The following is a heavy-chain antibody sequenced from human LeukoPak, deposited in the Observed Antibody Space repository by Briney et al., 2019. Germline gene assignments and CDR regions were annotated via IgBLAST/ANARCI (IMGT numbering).Heavy chain of an antibody. Sequence: SVKVSCKASGGTFSSYAVSWVRQAPGQGLEWMGGIIPIFGTANYAQKFQGRVTITTDESTSTAYMELSSLRSEDTAVYYCARIETGGRTGSHYWGQGTLVTVSS. J-gene: IGHJ4*02. CDR1: GGTFSSYA. CDR2: IIPIFGTA. D-gene: IGHD3-16*01. V-gene: IGHV1-69*05. CDR3: ARIETGGRTGSHY.